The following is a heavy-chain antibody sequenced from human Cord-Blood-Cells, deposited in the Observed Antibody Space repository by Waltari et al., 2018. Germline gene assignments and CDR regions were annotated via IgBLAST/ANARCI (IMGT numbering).Heavy chain of an antibody. Sequence: QLQLQESGPGLVKPSEPLSLPCTVSGGSISSSSYSWGWFRQPPGKGHEWIGSIYYGGYTYYIPSLKSLFTISVDTSKNQFSLKLSSVTAADTSLYYCARHTYGARSNLRSFDIWGQGTMVTVSS. J-gene: IGHJ3*02. CDR2: IYYGGYT. D-gene: IGHD3-16*01. CDR3: ARHTYGARSNLRSFDI. CDR1: GGSISSSSYS. V-gene: IGHV4-39*01.